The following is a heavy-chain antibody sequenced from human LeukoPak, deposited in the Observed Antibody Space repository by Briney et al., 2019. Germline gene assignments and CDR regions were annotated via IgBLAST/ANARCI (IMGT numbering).Heavy chain of an antibody. J-gene: IGHJ4*02. CDR2: IYHSGST. D-gene: IGHD7-27*01. CDR3: ARDYADEITGDPVFFDY. V-gene: IGHV4-59*12. Sequence: SETLSLTCTVSGGSISSYYWSWIRQPPGKGLEWIGYIYHSGSTYYNPSLKSRVTISVDRSKNQFSLKLSSVTAADTAVYYCARDYADEITGDPVFFDYWGQGTLVTVSS. CDR1: GGSISSYY.